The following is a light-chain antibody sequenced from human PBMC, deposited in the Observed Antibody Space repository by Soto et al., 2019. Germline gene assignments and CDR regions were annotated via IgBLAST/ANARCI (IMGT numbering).Light chain of an antibody. CDR1: SSDVGSYNR. Sequence: QSALTQPPSVSGSPGQSVTISCTGTSSDVGSYNRVSWDQQLPGTAPKLMIYEVSNRPSGVPDRFSGSKSGNSAALTISGLQAEDEADYYCSSYTSSSIVFGGGTKLTVL. J-gene: IGLJ2*01. CDR2: EVS. V-gene: IGLV2-18*02. CDR3: SSYTSSSIV.